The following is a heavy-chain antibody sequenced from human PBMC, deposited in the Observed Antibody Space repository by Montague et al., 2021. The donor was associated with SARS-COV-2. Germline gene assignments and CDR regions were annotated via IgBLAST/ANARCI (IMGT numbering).Heavy chain of an antibody. Sequence: SETLSLTCIVSVGSISSRTYYWGWIRQPPGKGLEWIGSIFYDGSTYYNPSLKSRVTISVDTSKNQFSLNLSSVTAADTAVYYCARHGPNDYYHSRYFDLWGRGTLVTVSS. V-gene: IGHV4-39*01. CDR2: IFYDGST. CDR1: VGSISSRTYY. J-gene: IGHJ2*01. D-gene: IGHD3-10*01. CDR3: ARHGPNDYYHSRYFDL.